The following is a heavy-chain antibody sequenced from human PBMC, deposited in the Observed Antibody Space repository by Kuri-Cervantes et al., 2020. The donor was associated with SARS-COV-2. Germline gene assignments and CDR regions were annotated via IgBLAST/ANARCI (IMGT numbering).Heavy chain of an antibody. Sequence: ASVKVSCKPADDTFSSYGFSWARQAPGQGLEWMGWISPYNHNTKYAEKLQGRVTVTTDTSTSTAYMELRGLRSDDTAVYYCSRVRGSKYYYGSRYYYYYMDVWGQGTTVTVSS. CDR1: DDTFSSYG. J-gene: IGHJ6*03. CDR3: SRVRGSKYYYGSRYYYYYMDV. D-gene: IGHD3-10*01. V-gene: IGHV1-18*01. CDR2: ISPYNHNT.